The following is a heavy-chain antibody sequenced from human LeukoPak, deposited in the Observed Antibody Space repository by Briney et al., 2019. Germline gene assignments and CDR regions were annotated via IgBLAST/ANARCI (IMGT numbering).Heavy chain of an antibody. CDR2: IGVGGDT. D-gene: IGHD3-3*01. CDR3: AKDLHDSWAVDY. J-gene: IGHJ4*02. Sequence: GRSLRLSCAASGFTFSSYGMSWVRQAPGKGLEWVSHIGVGGDTDFADSVKGRFTISRDNSKKTLYLQMNSLTADDTALYYCAKDLHDSWAVDYWGPGILVTVSS. V-gene: IGHV3-23*01. CDR1: GFTFSSYG.